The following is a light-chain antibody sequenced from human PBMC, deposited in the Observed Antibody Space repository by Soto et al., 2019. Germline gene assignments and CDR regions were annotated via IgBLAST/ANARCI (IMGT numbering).Light chain of an antibody. CDR2: DVS. CDR1: SSDVGGYNY. CDR3: SSYTSSSTPVV. V-gene: IGLV2-14*01. J-gene: IGLJ1*01. Sequence: ALTQPASVSGSPGQSITISCTGTSSDVGGYNYVSRYQQHPGKAPKLMIYDVSNRPSGVSNRFSGSKSGNTASLTISGLQAEDEADCYCSSYTSSSTPVVFGTGTKVTVL.